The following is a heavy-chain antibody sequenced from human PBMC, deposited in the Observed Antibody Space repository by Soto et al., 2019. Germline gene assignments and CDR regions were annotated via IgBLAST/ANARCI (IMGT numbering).Heavy chain of an antibody. V-gene: IGHV4-34*01. CDR3: ARVDTAMAIDY. CDR1: CGSFSGYY. J-gene: IGHJ4*02. Sequence: SETLSLTCAVYCGSFSGYYWSWIRQPPGKGLEWIGEINHSGSTNYNPSLKSRVTISVDTSKNQFSLKLSSVTAADTAVYYCARVDTAMAIDYWGQGTLVTVSS. CDR2: INHSGST. D-gene: IGHD5-18*01.